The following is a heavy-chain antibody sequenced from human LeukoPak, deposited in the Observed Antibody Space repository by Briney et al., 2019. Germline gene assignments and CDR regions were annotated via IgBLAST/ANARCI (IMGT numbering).Heavy chain of an antibody. CDR3: ARDRCSSTSCHYDC. V-gene: IGHV3-74*01. D-gene: IGHD2-2*01. Sequence: GGSLRLSCAASGFTFSDYWMHWVRQVPGKGLVWVSRINADVSSTSYADSVKGRFTISRDNAKNTLYLQMNSLRAEDTAVYYCARDRCSSTSCHYDCWGQGTLVTVSS. CDR1: GFTFSDYW. CDR2: INADVSST. J-gene: IGHJ4*02.